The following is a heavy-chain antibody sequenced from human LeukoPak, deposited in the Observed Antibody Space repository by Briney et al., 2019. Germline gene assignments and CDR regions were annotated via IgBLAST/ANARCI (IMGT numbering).Heavy chain of an antibody. CDR2: IYHSGST. V-gene: IGHV4-34*01. CDR3: ARLLTLGRPQDYYYMDV. Sequence: SETLSLTCAVYGGSFSGYYWSWIRQPPGKGLEWIGSIYHSGSTYYNPSLKSRVTISVDTSKNQFSLKLSSVTAADTAVYYCARLLTLGRPQDYYYMDVWGKGTTVTVSS. J-gene: IGHJ6*03. CDR1: GGSFSGYY. D-gene: IGHD1-26*01.